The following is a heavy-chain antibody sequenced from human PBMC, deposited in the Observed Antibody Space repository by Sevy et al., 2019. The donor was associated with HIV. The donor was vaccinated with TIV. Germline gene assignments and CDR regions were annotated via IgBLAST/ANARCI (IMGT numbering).Heavy chain of an antibody. J-gene: IGHJ3*02. CDR1: GFTFSSYW. CDR2: IKQDGSEK. D-gene: IGHD3-22*01. V-gene: IGHV3-7*01. CDR3: ARATYYYDSSGYSDAFDI. Sequence: GGSLRLSCAASGFTFSSYWMSWVRQAPGKGLEWVANIKQDGSEKYYVDSVKGRFTISRDNAKNSLYLQMNSLRAEDTAVYYCARATYYYDSSGYSDAFDIWGQRTMVTVSS.